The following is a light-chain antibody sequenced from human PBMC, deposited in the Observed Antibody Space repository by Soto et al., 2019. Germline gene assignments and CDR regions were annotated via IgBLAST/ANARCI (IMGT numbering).Light chain of an antibody. J-gene: IGLJ1*01. CDR2: AVS. Sequence: QAARAQPASVSRSPGQSITISCTVASSDVGGYNFVSWYQQYPGKAPKLMIYAVSNRLSGVSNRFSGSKSGNTASLTISGLLAEDEADYHCTSYMDSGTLVFGTVTKVTAL. V-gene: IGLV2-14*01. CDR3: TSYMDSGTLV. CDR1: SSDVGGYNF.